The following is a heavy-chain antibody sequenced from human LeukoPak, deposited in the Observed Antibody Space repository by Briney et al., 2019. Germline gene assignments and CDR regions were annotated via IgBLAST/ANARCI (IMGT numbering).Heavy chain of an antibody. J-gene: IGHJ4*02. CDR3: ARHGVAVARRLDF. CDR1: GGSITSYY. CDR2: IYYSGST. D-gene: IGHD6-19*01. V-gene: IGHV4-59*08. Sequence: SETLSLTCSVSGGSITSYYWSWIRQPPGMGQEWIGYIYYSGSTNYNPSLKSRVTISVDTSKNQFSLKLSSVTAADTAVYYCARHGVAVARRLDFWGQGTLVTVSS.